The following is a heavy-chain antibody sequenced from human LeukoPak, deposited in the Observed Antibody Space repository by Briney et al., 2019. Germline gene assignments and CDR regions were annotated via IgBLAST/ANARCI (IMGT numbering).Heavy chain of an antibody. J-gene: IGHJ5*02. CDR3: ARGSGSWFDP. Sequence: SQTLSLTCAISGDSVSSNSAAWNWIRQSPSRGLEWLGRTYYRSKWYNDYAVSVKSRITINPDTSKNQFSLRLSSVTAADTAVYHCARGSGSWFDPWGQGTLVTVSS. D-gene: IGHD3-10*01. CDR2: TYYRSKWYN. CDR1: GDSVSSNSAA. V-gene: IGHV6-1*01.